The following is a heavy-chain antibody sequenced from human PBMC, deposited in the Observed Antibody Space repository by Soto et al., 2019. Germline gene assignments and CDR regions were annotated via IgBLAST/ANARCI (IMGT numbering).Heavy chain of an antibody. CDR2: ISVSGGST. CDR3: AKARGRYYFYGMDV. D-gene: IGHD1-26*01. J-gene: IGHJ6*02. CDR1: GFAFNSYG. Sequence: PGGSLRLSCATSGFAFNSYGMTWVRQAPGQGLEWVSGISVSGGSTYYADSVKGRFTISRDNSKNTVYLQLNSLRVDDTAVYYCAKARGRYYFYGMDVWGQGTTVTVSS. V-gene: IGHV3-23*01.